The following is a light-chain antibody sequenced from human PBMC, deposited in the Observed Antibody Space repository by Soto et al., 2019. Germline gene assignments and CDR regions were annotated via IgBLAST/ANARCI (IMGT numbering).Light chain of an antibody. CDR2: ATS. CDR1: QGISGW. Sequence: MQMTQSPSSVSASVGDRVTITCRASQGISGWLAWYQQKPGKAPKLLIYATSTLQSGVPPRFSGSASGTDFTLTLSSLQPEDFAPYYCLQSNNFPPLTFGGGTKVEIK. V-gene: IGKV1-12*01. J-gene: IGKJ4*01. CDR3: LQSNNFPPLT.